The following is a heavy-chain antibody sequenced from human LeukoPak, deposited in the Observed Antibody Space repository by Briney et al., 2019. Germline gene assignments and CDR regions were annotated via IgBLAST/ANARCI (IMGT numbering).Heavy chain of an antibody. V-gene: IGHV3-11*06. CDR1: GFTFSDYY. J-gene: IGHJ4*02. D-gene: IGHD6-13*01. CDR3: ARVGSTVAAGTPDY. Sequence: PGGSLRLSCAASGFTFSDYYMSWISQAPGKGLEWLSYISGSGSHTTYADSVRGRFTISRDNAKNSLSLQVNSLRADDTTVYYCARVGSTVAAGTPDYWGQGTLVTVSS. CDR2: ISGSGSHT.